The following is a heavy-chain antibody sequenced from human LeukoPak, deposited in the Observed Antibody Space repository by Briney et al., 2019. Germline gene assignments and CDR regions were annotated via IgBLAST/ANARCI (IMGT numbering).Heavy chain of an antibody. D-gene: IGHD3-3*01. CDR2: VSPYNGNT. Sequence: SVKVSCKASGYTFTSYGIHWVPQAPGQGLEWIGWVSPYNGNTNYAQKLQGRVTMTTDTSTSTAYMELRSLRSDDTAVYYCARDRVTIWSGYQNFDYWGQGTLVTVSS. CDR1: GYTFTSYG. J-gene: IGHJ4*02. V-gene: IGHV1-18*01. CDR3: ARDRVTIWSGYQNFDY.